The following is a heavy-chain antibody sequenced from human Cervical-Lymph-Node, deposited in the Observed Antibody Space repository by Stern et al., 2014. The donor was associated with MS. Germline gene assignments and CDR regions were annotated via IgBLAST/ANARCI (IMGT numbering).Heavy chain of an antibody. CDR2: INANTGNT. CDR3: ARGYDILTCYFGY. CDR1: GYTFTSYA. Sequence: VQLVESGAEVKKPGASVKVSCKASGYTFTSYAMNWVRQAPGQGLEWMGWINANTGNTTYAQGFTGRVGLSLDTSASTASLQLSSLKAEDTAVYYCARGYDILTCYFGYWGQGTLVTVSS. J-gene: IGHJ4*02. D-gene: IGHD3-9*01. V-gene: IGHV7-4-1*02.